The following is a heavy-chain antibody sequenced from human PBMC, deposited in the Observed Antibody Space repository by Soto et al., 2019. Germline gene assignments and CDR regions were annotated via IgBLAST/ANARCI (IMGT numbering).Heavy chain of an antibody. CDR3: ARWHFLSDCYSGGLFYFAY. V-gene: IGHV4-59*11. CDR2: IYNSGTT. CDR1: GGSISNHY. Sequence: SETLSLTCTVSGGSISNHYWSWLRQPPGKGLEWIGYIYNSGTTNYNPSLRSRVTLSVDTSKNQFSLRLTSVTPADTALYFCARWHFLSDCYSGGLFYFAYWGRGTQVTVSS. D-gene: IGHD2-21*02. J-gene: IGHJ4*02.